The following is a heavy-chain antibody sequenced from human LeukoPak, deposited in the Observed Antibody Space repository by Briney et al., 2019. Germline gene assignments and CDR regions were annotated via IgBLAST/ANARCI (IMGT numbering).Heavy chain of an antibody. CDR3: ARETRYFDWLLPIDY. D-gene: IGHD3-9*01. J-gene: IGHJ4*02. V-gene: IGHV3-21*01. CDR2: ISSSSSYI. CDR1: GFTFSSYS. Sequence: PGGSPRLSCAASGFTFSSYSMNWVRQAPGKGLEWVSSISSSSSYIYYADSVKGRFTISRDNAKNSLYLQMNSLRAEDTAVYYCARETRYFDWLLPIDYWGQGTLVTVSS.